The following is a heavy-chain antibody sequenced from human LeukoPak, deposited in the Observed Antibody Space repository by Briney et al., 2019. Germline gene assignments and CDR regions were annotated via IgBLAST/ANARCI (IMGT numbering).Heavy chain of an antibody. CDR2: ISSSGSTI. V-gene: IGHV3-11*01. Sequence: GGSLRLSCAASGFTFSSYGMSWIRQAPGKGLEWVSYISSSGSTIYYADSVKGRFTISRDNAKNSLYLQMNSLRAEDTAVYYCARVGDYYDSSGYYFPYYFDYWGQGTLVTVSS. CDR3: ARVGDYYDSSGYYFPYYFDY. D-gene: IGHD3-22*01. J-gene: IGHJ4*02. CDR1: GFTFSSYG.